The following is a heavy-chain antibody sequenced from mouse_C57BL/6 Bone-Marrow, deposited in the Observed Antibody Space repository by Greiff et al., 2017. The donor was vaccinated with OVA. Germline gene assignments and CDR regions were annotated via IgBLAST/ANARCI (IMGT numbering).Heavy chain of an antibody. V-gene: IGHV1-81*01. CDR3: ARWDYCGSGFAY. D-gene: IGHD1-1*01. Sequence: QVQLQQSGAELARPGASVKLSCKASGYTFTSYVLSWVKQRTGQGLEWIGEFYPRSGNTYYNEKFKCNVILTADKSSCTAYMEHCSLTSEDSAVSVCARWDYCGSGFAYWGQGTLVTVSA. CDR1: GYTFTSYV. CDR2: FYPRSGNT. J-gene: IGHJ3*01.